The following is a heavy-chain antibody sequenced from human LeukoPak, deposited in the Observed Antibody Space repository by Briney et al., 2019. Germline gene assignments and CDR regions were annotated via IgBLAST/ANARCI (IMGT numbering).Heavy chain of an antibody. CDR1: GYTFTDYF. CDR3: ARGGDGYRNSFDP. Sequence: ASVKVSCKASGYTFTDYFLHWVRQAPGQGLEWMGWINPNSGSTSYAQKFQGRVTMTRDTSTSTVYMELSSLRSEDTAFYYCARGGDGYRNSFDPWGQGTLVTVSS. D-gene: IGHD5-24*01. V-gene: IGHV1-2*02. CDR2: INPNSGST. J-gene: IGHJ5*02.